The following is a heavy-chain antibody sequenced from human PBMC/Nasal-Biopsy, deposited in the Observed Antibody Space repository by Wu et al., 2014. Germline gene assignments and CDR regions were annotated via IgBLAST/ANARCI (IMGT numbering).Heavy chain of an antibody. CDR2: IYWDDDK. D-gene: IGHD3-9*01. V-gene: IGHV2-5*02. J-gene: IGHJ4*02. CDR3: AHMKDILTGYPEYYFDY. Sequence: LVKPTQTLTLTCTFSGFSLSTSGVGVGWIRQPPGKALEWLALIYWDDDKRYSPSLKSRLTITKDTSKNQVVLTMTNMDPVDTATYYCAHMKDILTGYPEYYFDYWGQGTLVTVSS. CDR1: GFSLSTSGVG.